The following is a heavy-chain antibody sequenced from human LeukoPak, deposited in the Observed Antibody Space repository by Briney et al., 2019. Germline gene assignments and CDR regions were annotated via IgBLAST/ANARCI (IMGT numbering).Heavy chain of an antibody. CDR3: AREYSSGWYFFDY. D-gene: IGHD6-19*01. CDR2: INPNSGGT. J-gene: IGHJ4*02. Sequence: GASVKVSCKASGYTFTGYYMHWVRQAPGQGLEWMGWINPNSGGTNYAQKFQGRVTMTRDTSISTAYMELSRLRSDDTAVNYCAREYSSGWYFFDYWGQGTLVTVSS. V-gene: IGHV1-2*02. CDR1: GYTFTGYY.